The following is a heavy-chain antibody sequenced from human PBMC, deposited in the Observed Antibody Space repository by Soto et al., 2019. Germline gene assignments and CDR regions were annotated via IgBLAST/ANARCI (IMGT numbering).Heavy chain of an antibody. V-gene: IGHV3-23*01. CDR1: GFIFSSYA. D-gene: IGHD3-10*01. CDR2: ASASGGNT. J-gene: IGHJ4*01. Sequence: EVQLLESGGGLVQPGGSLRLSCAASGFIFSSYAMGWVRQAPGKGLEWVSGASASGGNTYYGDSVKGRFTSSRDNSKNTLYMQMNSLRAEDTAVYYCAVGEIWLDYWGQGTLVTVSS. CDR3: AVGEIWLDY.